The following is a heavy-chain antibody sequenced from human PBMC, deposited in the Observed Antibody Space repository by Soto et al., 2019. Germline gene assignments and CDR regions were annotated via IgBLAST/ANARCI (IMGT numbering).Heavy chain of an antibody. J-gene: IGHJ4*02. CDR2: ISPGGGST. Sequence: ASVKVSCKASGYTFTTHYIHWVLQAPGQGLEWMGIISPGGGSTNYAQKLQGGVTMTRDTSTSTVYMELSSLRSEDTAVYYCAREYNDYYDSSGYFAYWGQGTLVTVSS. V-gene: IGHV1-46*01. D-gene: IGHD3-22*01. CDR3: AREYNDYYDSSGYFAY. CDR1: GYTFTTHY.